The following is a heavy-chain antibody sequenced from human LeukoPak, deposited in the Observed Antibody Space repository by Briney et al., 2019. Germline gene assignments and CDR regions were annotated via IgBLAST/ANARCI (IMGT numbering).Heavy chain of an antibody. Sequence: ASVKVSCKASGYTFTSYGISWVRQAPGQGLEWMGWISPYNGNTNYAQKVQGRVTMTTDTSTSTAYMELSRLRSEDTAVYYCANDGRLRASEYHFDYWGQGTLVTVSS. CDR1: GYTFTSYG. V-gene: IGHV1-18*01. CDR2: ISPYNGNT. D-gene: IGHD2/OR15-2a*01. J-gene: IGHJ4*02. CDR3: ANDGRLRASEYHFDY.